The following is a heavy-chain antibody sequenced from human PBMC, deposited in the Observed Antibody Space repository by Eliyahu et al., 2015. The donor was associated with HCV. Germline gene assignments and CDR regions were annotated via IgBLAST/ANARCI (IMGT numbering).Heavy chain of an antibody. CDR1: GGSISXHD. Sequence: QLQESGPGLVKPSETLSLTXTVSGGSISXHDWTWIRQPRGQXLXWIXWIVVGSGNTNYAQKFQERVTITRDMSTSTAYMELSSLRSEDTAVYYCAAEGRYCGSGSAFDLWGRGTLVTVSS. CDR3: AAEGRYCGSGSAFDL. D-gene: IGHD3-10*01. V-gene: IGHV1-58*03. CDR2: IVVGSGNT. J-gene: IGHJ2*01.